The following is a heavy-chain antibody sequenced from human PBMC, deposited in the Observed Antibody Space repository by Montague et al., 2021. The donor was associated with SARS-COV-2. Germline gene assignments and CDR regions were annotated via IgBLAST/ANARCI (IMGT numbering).Heavy chain of an antibody. D-gene: IGHD3-22*01. CDR3: ARHYYDSSGYYSPWYFDF. V-gene: IGHV4-39*01. CDR2: IYYSGRT. Sequence: SETLSLTCTVSGGSISSSSYYWGWIRQPPGKGLEWIGSIYYSGRTYYNPSLKSRVTISVDTSENQFSLKLSSVTAADTAVYYCARHYYDSSGYYSPWYFDFWGHGTLVTVSS. CDR1: GGSISSSSYY. J-gene: IGHJ2*01.